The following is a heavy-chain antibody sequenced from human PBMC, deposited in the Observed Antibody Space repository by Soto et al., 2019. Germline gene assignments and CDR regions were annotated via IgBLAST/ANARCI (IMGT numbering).Heavy chain of an antibody. V-gene: IGHV2-5*02. D-gene: IGHD5-18*01. CDR1: GFSLSAKGVA. Sequence: QITLKESGPTLVKPTQTLTLTCTFSGFSLSAKGVAVGWIRQPPGQALEWLALTYWDDDKRYSPSLKSRLTLTKDTSKSQVILTMSDMDPVDTATYYCIHSEFDYGYGPDFWGPGILVTVSS. J-gene: IGHJ4*02. CDR3: IHSEFDYGYGPDF. CDR2: TYWDDDK.